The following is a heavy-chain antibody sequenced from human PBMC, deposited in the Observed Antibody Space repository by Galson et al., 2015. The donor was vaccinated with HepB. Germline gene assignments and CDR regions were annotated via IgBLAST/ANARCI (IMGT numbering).Heavy chain of an antibody. CDR3: ARDSASGSYQASYYYYYYMDV. J-gene: IGHJ6*03. CDR1: GFTFSSYA. Sequence: SLRLSCAASGFTFSSYAMHWVRQAPGKGLEWVAVISYDGSNEYYADSVKGRFTISRDNSKNTLYLRMNSLRAEDTAVYYCARDSASGSYQASYYYYYYMDVWGKGTTVTVSS. CDR2: ISYDGSNE. D-gene: IGHD1-26*01. V-gene: IGHV3-30-3*01.